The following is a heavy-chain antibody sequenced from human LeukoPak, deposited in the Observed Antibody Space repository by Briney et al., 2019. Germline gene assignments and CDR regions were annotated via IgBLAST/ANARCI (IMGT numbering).Heavy chain of an antibody. J-gene: IGHJ4*02. CDR3: ARDATNIAAAGGFDY. D-gene: IGHD6-13*01. CDR2: IYYSGST. CDR1: GGSVSSGSYY. Sequence: PSETLSLTCTVSGGSVSSGSYYWSWIRQPPGKGLEWIGYIYYSGSTNYNPSLKSRVTISVDTSKNQFSLKLSSVTAADTAVYYCARDATNIAAAGGFDYWGQGTLVTVSS. V-gene: IGHV4-61*01.